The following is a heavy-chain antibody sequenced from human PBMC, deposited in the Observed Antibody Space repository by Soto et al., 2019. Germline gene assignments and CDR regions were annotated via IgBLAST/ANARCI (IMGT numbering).Heavy chain of an antibody. Sequence: GASVKVSCKASGGTFSSYAISWVRQAPGQGLEWMGGIIPIFGTANYAQKFQGRVTITADESTSTAYMELSSLRSEDTAVYYCARVKRKILVPAAIGYYYGMDVWGQGTTVTVSS. CDR2: IIPIFGTA. J-gene: IGHJ6*02. CDR3: ARVKRKILVPAAIGYYYGMDV. D-gene: IGHD2-2*01. V-gene: IGHV1-69*13. CDR1: GGTFSSYA.